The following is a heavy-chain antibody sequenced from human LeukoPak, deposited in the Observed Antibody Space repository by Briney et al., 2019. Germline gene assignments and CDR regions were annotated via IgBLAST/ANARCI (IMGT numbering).Heavy chain of an antibody. CDR3: ARDSGTTGEVKFDP. V-gene: IGHV4-59*12. D-gene: IGHD3-10*01. CDR2: LYYNGKT. J-gene: IGHJ5*02. Sequence: PSETLSLTCTVSGASISSYYWSWIRQPPGKGLEWIGYLYYNGKTNYNPSLKSRLSISIDTSKNQFSLKLMSVTAADTAVYYCARDSGTTGEVKFDPWGQGTLVTVSS. CDR1: GASISSYY.